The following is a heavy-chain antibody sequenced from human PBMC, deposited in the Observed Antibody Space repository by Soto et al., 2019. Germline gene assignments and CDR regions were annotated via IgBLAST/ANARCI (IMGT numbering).Heavy chain of an antibody. D-gene: IGHD3-3*01. CDR1: GGTFSSYA. CDR3: ASFLPQIWRGYSATYYYGRDV. V-gene: IGHV1-69*13. J-gene: IGHJ6*02. CDR2: IIPIFGTA. Sequence: SVKVSCKASGGTFSSYAISWVRQAPGQGLEWMGGIIPIFGTANYAQKFQGRVTITADESTSTAYMELSSLRSEDTAVYYCASFLPQIWRGYSATYYYGRDVWGQGTTVPVSS.